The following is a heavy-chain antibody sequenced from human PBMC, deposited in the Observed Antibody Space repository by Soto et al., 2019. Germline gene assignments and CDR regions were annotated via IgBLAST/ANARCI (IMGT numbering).Heavy chain of an antibody. D-gene: IGHD3-9*01. CDR3: AKKPSFDPPYYYYMDV. CDR2: ISGSGGST. CDR1: GFTFSSYA. Sequence: PGGSLRLSCAASGFTFSSYAMSWVRQAPGKGLEWVSAISGSGGSTYYADSVKGRFTISRDNSKNTLYLQMNSLRAEDTAVYYCAKKPSFDPPYYYYMDVWGKGTTVTVSS. J-gene: IGHJ6*03. V-gene: IGHV3-23*01.